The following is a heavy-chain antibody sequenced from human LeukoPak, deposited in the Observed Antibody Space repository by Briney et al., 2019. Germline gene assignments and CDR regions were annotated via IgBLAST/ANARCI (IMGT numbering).Heavy chain of an antibody. D-gene: IGHD4-17*01. Sequence: SETLSLTCTVSGGSISSSSDYWGWIRQPPGKGLEWIGSILYSGSTSYNPSLKSRVTISVDTSKNQFSLKLSSVTAADTAVYYCGADYGDHIVLYWGQGTLVTVSS. CDR2: ILYSGST. J-gene: IGHJ4*02. V-gene: IGHV4-39*07. CDR1: GGSISSSSDY. CDR3: GADYGDHIVLY.